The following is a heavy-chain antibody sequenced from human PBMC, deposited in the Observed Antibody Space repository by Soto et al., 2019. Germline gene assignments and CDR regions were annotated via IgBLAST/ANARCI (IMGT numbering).Heavy chain of an antibody. CDR1: GFTFNTYW. CDR3: ATVATNSYNWLDP. J-gene: IGHJ5*02. D-gene: IGHD5-12*01. V-gene: IGHV3-74*01. CDR2: INSDGTKT. Sequence: EVQLVESGGTLVQPGGSLRLSCAASGFTFNTYWMHWVRQAPGKGLVWVSRINSDGTKTTYADSVKGRFTISRDNAKNTVYLKMNSLRAEDTAMYYCATVATNSYNWLDPWGQGTLVTVSS.